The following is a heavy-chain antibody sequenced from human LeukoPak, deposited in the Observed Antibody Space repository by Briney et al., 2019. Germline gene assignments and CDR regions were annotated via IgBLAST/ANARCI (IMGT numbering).Heavy chain of an antibody. CDR1: GFTFSGSA. CDR2: IRSKANSYAT. J-gene: IGHJ4*02. Sequence: GGSLRLSCAASGFTFSGSAMHWVRQASGKGLEWVGRIRSKANSYATAYAASVKGRFTISRDDSKNTAYLQMNSLKTEDTAVYYCTRPKSTPFDYWGQGTLVTVSS. V-gene: IGHV3-73*01. CDR3: TRPKSTPFDY. D-gene: IGHD2/OR15-2a*01.